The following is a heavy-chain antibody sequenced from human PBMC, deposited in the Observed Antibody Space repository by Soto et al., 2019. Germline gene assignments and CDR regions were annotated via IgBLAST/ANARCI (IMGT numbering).Heavy chain of an antibody. V-gene: IGHV1-2*04. CDR1: GYTFTGYY. CDR3: ARAIAARPHSYNWFDP. CDR2: INPNSGGT. Sequence: ASVKVSCKASGYTFTGYYMHWVRQAPGQGLEWMGWINPNSGGTNYAQKFQGWVTMTRDTSISTAYMELSRLRSDDTAVYYCARAIAARPHSYNWFDPWGQGTLVTVSS. D-gene: IGHD6-6*01. J-gene: IGHJ5*02.